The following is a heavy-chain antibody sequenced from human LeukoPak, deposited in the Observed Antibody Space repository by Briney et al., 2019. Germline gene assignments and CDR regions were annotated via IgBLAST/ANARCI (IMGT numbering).Heavy chain of an antibody. D-gene: IGHD3-9*01. CDR1: GYTLNDYY. J-gene: IGHJ4*02. CDR3: ARGSRSFDWLRSYFDF. CDR2: VDLEDGDT. Sequence: VKVSCKASGYTLNDYYIHWVQQAPAKGLEWMGRVDLEDGDTIYAEKFQGRVTITADTSTDTAFMDLSSLTSFDTAVYYCARGSRSFDWLRSYFDFWGQGTLVSVSP. V-gene: IGHV1-69-2*01.